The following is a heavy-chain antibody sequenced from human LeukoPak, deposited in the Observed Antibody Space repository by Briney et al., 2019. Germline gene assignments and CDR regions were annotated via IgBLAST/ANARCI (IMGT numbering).Heavy chain of an antibody. D-gene: IGHD3-10*01. CDR1: GFTFSDYY. Sequence: GGSLRLSCAASGFTFSDYYMSWIRQAPGKGLEWVSYISSSSSYTNYADSVKGRFTISRDNAKNSLCLQMNSLRAEDTAVYYCARDLGSGSYSFYYYYGMDVWGKGTTVTVSS. CDR2: ISSSSSYT. V-gene: IGHV3-11*06. CDR3: ARDLGSGSYSFYYYYGMDV. J-gene: IGHJ6*04.